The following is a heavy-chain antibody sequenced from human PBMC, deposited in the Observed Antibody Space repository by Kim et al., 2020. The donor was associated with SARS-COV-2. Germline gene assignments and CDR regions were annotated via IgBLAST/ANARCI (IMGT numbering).Heavy chain of an antibody. Sequence: ASVKVSCKASGYTLTTYAMHWVRQAPGQRLEWMGWINAGNGDTKYSQKFQGRVTITRDTSASTTYMELSSLRSEDTAVYYCARAGLGYYDSSGYWNDAF. CDR2: INAGNGDT. V-gene: IGHV1-3*01. CDR3: ARAGLGYYDSSGYWNDAF. D-gene: IGHD3-22*01. J-gene: IGHJ3*01. CDR1: GYTLTTYA.